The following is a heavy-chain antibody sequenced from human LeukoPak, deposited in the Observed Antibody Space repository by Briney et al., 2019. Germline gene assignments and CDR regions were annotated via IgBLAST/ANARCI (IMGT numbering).Heavy chain of an antibody. CDR3: ARHYAWGLRSTYFDY. J-gene: IGHJ4*02. V-gene: IGHV4-59*08. Sequence: SETLSLTCTVSGGSISSYYWSWIRQPPGKGLEWIGYIYYSGSTNYNPSLKSRVTISVDTSKNQFSLKLSSVTAADTAVYYCARHYAWGLRSTYFDYWGQGTLVTVSS. D-gene: IGHD5-12*01. CDR2: IYYSGST. CDR1: GGSISSYY.